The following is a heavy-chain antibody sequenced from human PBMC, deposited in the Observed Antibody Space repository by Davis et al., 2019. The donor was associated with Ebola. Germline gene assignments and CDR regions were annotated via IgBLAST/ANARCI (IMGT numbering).Heavy chain of an antibody. J-gene: IGHJ4*02. CDR1: GYTFTSYY. V-gene: IGHV1-46*01. D-gene: IGHD6-13*01. CDR3: VIAAAGTEYYFDY. Sequence: AASVKVSCKAPGYTFTSYYMHWVRQAPGQGLEWMGIINPSGGSTSYAQKFQGRVTMTRDTSTSTVYMELSSLRSEDTVVYYCVIAAAGTEYYFDYWGQGTLVTVSS. CDR2: INPSGGST.